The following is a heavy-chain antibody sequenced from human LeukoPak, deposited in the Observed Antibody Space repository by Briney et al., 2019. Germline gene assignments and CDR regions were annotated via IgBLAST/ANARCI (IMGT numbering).Heavy chain of an antibody. CDR3: ASAATGYYGSGSYYNWFDP. CDR2: IYSGGST. CDR1: GFTVSSNY. Sequence: AGGSLRLSCAASGFTVSSNYMSWVRQAPGKGLEWVSVIYSGGSTYYADSVKGRFTISRDNSKNTLYLQMNSLRAEDTAVYYCASAATGYYGSGSYYNWFDPWGQGTLVTVSS. D-gene: IGHD3-10*01. J-gene: IGHJ5*02. V-gene: IGHV3-66*01.